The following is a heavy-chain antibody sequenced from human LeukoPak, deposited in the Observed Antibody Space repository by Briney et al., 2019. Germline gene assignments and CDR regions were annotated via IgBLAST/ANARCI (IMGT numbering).Heavy chain of an antibody. Sequence: GGSLRLSCATSGFTFSTYDMHWVRQAPGKGLEWVAVIWYDGSNKNYADSVKGRFTISRDNSKNTLFLQMNSLRAEDTAVYYCATPLPYCSGGTCYSLDYWGQGTLVTVSS. CDR2: IWYDGSNK. D-gene: IGHD2-15*01. J-gene: IGHJ4*02. V-gene: IGHV3-33*01. CDR1: GFTFSTYD. CDR3: ATPLPYCSGGTCYSLDY.